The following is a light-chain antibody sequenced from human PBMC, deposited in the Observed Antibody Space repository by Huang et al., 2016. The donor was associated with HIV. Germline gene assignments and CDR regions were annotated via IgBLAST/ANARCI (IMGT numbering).Light chain of an antibody. Sequence: DIQMTQSPSSLSASVGDRVTITCRASQGISKSVAWYQQQAGKAPKLLLYRASRLQRGVPSSFSGSGSGTYYTLTISSLEPEDFATYYCQQFYGNPRTFGQGTKVEIK. CDR3: QQFYGNPRT. CDR1: QGISKS. CDR2: RAS. J-gene: IGKJ1*01. V-gene: IGKV1-NL1*01.